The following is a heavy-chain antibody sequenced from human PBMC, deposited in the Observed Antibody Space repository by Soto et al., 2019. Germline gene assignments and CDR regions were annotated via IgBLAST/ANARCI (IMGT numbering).Heavy chain of an antibody. CDR3: AMVDVYVTPSPQDV. CDR2: INTYNGNT. D-gene: IGHD3-16*01. V-gene: IGHV1-18*01. CDR1: GYTFTRYG. Sequence: QVQLVQSGAEVKNPGASVKVSCKASGYTFTRYGIGWARQAPGQGLGWTGWINTYNGNTNHAQNVQGRVTLTTDTSTSTAYMELRSLRSNDTAIYYCAMVDVYVTPSPQDVWGQGTTVIVSS. J-gene: IGHJ6*02.